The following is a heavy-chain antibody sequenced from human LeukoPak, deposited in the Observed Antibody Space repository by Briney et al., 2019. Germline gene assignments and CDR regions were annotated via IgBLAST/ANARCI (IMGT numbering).Heavy chain of an antibody. D-gene: IGHD6-13*01. J-gene: IGHJ6*02. CDR1: GGSINDQA. CDR3: ARLSRIATAGAYSYHSLDI. Sequence: SETLSLTCTVAGGSINDQAWCWVRQPPGRGLEWIGCVYYTGSSEYNASLKSRLTISTDTSINQVSLKVTSVTAADTAIYSCARLSRIATAGAYSYHSLDIWGQGTTVTVSS. CDR2: VYYTGSS. V-gene: IGHV4-59*11.